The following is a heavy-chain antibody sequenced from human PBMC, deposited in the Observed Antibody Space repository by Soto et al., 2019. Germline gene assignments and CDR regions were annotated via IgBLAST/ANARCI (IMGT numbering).Heavy chain of an antibody. V-gene: IGHV3-48*03. CDR2: ISSSGSTI. CDR3: ARLYYYDSSGPY. D-gene: IGHD3-22*01. J-gene: IGHJ4*02. CDR1: GFTFSSYE. Sequence: LRLSCAASGFTFSSYEMNWVRQAPGKGLEWVSYISSSGSTIYYADSVKGRFTISRDNAKNSLYLQMNSLRAEDTAVYYCARLYYYDSSGPYWGQGTLVTVSS.